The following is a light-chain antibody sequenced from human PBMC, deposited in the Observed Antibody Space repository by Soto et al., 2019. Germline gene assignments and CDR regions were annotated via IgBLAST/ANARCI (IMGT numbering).Light chain of an antibody. J-gene: IGKJ1*01. V-gene: IGKV3-15*01. CDR3: QEYNNWPPWT. CDR2: GAS. Sequence: EIVMTQSPATLSVSPGERATLSCRASQSVRTKLAWYQQKPGQAPRLLIYGASTRATGIPARFSGSGSGTDFTLTISSLQSEDFAVYYCQEYNNWPPWTFGQGTKVDIK. CDR1: QSVRTK.